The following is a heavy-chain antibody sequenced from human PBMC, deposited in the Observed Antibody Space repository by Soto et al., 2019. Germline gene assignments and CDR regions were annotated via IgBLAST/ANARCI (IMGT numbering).Heavy chain of an antibody. J-gene: IGHJ3*02. CDR2: IKQDGSEK. CDR3: ARIQNRISIAARPGDAFDI. CDR1: GFTFSSYW. V-gene: IGHV3-7*03. Sequence: GGSLRLSCAASGFTFSSYWMSWVRQAPGKGLEWVANIKQDGSEKCYVDSVKGRFTISRDNAKNSLYLQMNSLRAEDTAVYYCARIQNRISIAARPGDAFDIWGQGTMVTVSS. D-gene: IGHD6-6*01.